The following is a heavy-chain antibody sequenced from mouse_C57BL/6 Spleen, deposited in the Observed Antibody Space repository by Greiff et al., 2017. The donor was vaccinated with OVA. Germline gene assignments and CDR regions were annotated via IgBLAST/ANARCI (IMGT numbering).Heavy chain of an antibody. Sequence: VQLKQPGAELVKPGASVKLSCKASGYTFTSYWMQWVKQRPGQGLEWIGEIDPSDSYTNYNQKFKGKATMTVDTSSSTAYMQLSSLTAEDAAVYYCAREEDAWFAYWGQGTLVTVSA. J-gene: IGHJ3*01. CDR2: IDPSDSYT. V-gene: IGHV1-50*01. CDR1: GYTFTSYW. CDR3: AREEDAWFAY.